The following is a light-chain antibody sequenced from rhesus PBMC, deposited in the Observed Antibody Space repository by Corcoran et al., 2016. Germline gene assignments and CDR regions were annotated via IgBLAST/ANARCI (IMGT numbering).Light chain of an antibody. Sequence: DIQMTQSPSSLSASVGDTVTITCRASQGISSWLAWYQQRPGKAPKLLIYKASSLQRGVQSRFSGSGSGTDFTLTISSLQSADFATYYCQQCSSRPFTFGPGTKLDIK. J-gene: IGKJ3*01. CDR3: QQCSSRPFT. V-gene: IGKV1-22*01. CDR2: KAS. CDR1: QGISSW.